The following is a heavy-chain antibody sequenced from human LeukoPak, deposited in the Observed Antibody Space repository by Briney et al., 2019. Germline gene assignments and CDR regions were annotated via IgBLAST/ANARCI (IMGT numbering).Heavy chain of an antibody. D-gene: IGHD3-16*01. CDR2: IYSDGGT. J-gene: IGHJ5*01. V-gene: IGHV3-66*02. CDR3: ARDRGLGGPGGDNWFDS. Sequence: GGSLRLSCAASGFTVSTKYMSWVRQGPGKGLDWISSIYSDGGTNYAEYVKGRFTISRDNSKNTLYLQMNRLRPDDTAVYYCARDRGLGGPGGDNWFDSWGQGALVTVSS. CDR1: GFTVSTKY.